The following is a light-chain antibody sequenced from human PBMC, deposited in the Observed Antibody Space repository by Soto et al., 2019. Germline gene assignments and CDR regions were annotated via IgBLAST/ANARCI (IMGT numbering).Light chain of an antibody. CDR3: QQYGTTPLMYT. CDR2: GAS. V-gene: IGKV3-20*01. J-gene: IGKJ2*01. Sequence: EIVLTQSPGALSLSPGERATLSCRASQSVTSSYLVWYQQKPGQAPRLLIYGASIRATGVPVMFSGRVSGTDFTLTITRLEPEDFAVYYCQQYGTTPLMYTFGQGTK. CDR1: QSVTSSY.